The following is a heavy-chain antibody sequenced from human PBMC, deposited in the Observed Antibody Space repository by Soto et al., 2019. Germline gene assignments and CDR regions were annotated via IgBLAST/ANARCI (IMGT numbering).Heavy chain of an antibody. CDR3: ARDRISTVTTSYDY. CDR1: GYTFTSYG. Sequence: ASVKVSCKASGYTFTSYGISWVRQAPGQGLEWMGWISAYNGNTNYAQKLQGRVTMTTDTSTSTAYIEMRSLRSDDTAVYYCARDRISTVTTSYDYWGQGTLVTVSS. D-gene: IGHD4-17*01. J-gene: IGHJ4*02. CDR2: ISAYNGNT. V-gene: IGHV1-18*01.